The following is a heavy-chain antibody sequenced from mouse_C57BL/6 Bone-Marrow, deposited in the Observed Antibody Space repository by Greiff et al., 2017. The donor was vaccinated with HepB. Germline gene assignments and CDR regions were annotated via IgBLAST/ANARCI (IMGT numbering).Heavy chain of an antibody. V-gene: IGHV1-9*01. CDR3: ARVGIRDGSSYWYFDV. CDR1: GYTFTGYW. CDR2: ILPGSGST. J-gene: IGHJ1*03. Sequence: QVQLQQSGAELMKPGASVKLSCKATGYTFTGYWIEWVKQRPGHGLEWIGEILPGSGSTNYNEKFKGKATFTADTSSNTAYMQISSLTTEDSAIYYCARVGIRDGSSYWYFDVWGTGTTVTVSS. D-gene: IGHD1-1*01.